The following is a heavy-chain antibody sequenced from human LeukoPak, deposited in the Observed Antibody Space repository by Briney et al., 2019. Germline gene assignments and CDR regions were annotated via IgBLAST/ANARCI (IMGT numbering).Heavy chain of an antibody. CDR1: GYTLTELS. V-gene: IGHV1-24*01. D-gene: IGHD2-15*01. CDR3: ATDPVGYCNADGCYSVDY. CDR2: FDPEHGET. Sequence: PVASVKVSCKVSGYTLTELSMHWVRQAPGKGLEWMGGFDPEHGETVYAQKFQGRLTMTEDTSTHTAYMELSSLRSDDTAVYYCATDPVGYCNADGCYSVDYWGQGTLVTVSS. J-gene: IGHJ4*02.